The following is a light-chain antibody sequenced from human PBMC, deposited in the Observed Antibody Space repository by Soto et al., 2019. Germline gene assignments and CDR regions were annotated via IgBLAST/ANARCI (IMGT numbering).Light chain of an antibody. CDR2: AAS. J-gene: IGKJ4*02. Sequence: DIQITPAPPSLRASVGDRVSLPCRASQSLASYLNWYQQKPGKAPKLLIYAASSLQSGVPSRFSGSGSGTDFTLTISSLQPEDFAAYYCQQYNSTPLTFGEGTKVDIK. V-gene: IGKV1-39*01. CDR3: QQYNSTPLT. CDR1: QSLASY.